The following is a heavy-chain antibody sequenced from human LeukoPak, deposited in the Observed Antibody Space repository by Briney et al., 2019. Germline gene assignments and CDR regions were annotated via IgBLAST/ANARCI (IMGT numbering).Heavy chain of an antibody. CDR2: ISGGGGST. V-gene: IGHV3-23*01. D-gene: IGHD1-26*01. J-gene: IGHJ4*02. CDR3: AKGGKWDVTPFDY. Sequence: GGSLRLSCAASGFTFTSYSMNWVRQAPGKGLEWVSTISGGGGSTYYADSVKGRFTISRDNSKNTLYLQVNSLRAEDTAVYYCAKGGKWDVTPFDYWGQGTLVTVS. CDR1: GFTFTSYS.